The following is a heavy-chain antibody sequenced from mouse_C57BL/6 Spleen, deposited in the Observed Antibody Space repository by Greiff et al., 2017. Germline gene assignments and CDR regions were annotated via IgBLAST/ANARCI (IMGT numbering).Heavy chain of an antibody. CDR3: AIHYYGSSGDYFDY. J-gene: IGHJ2*01. Sequence: VKLQESGAELVKPGASVKMSCKASGYTFTTYPIEWMKQNHGKSLEWIGNFHPYNDDTKYNEKFKGKATLTVEKSSSTVYLELSRLTSDDSAVYYCAIHYYGSSGDYFDYWGQGTTLTVSS. CDR1: GYTFTTYP. V-gene: IGHV1-47*01. CDR2: FHPYNDDT. D-gene: IGHD1-1*01.